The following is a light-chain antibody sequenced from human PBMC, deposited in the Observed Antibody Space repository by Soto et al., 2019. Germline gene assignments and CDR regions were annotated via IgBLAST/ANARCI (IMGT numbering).Light chain of an antibody. CDR3: QQRSNWLA. CDR1: QSVSSF. CDR2: DAS. V-gene: IGKV3-11*01. Sequence: EIVLTQSPATLSFYPGERATLSCTTSQSVSSFLAWYQQKPGQAPRLLIYDASNRATGIPARFSGSGSGTDFTLTISSLEPEDSAIYYCQQRSNWLAFGGGTKVDIK. J-gene: IGKJ4*01.